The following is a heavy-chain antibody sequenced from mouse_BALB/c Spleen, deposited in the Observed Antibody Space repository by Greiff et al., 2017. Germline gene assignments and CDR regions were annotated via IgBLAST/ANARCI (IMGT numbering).Heavy chain of an antibody. D-gene: IGHD2-14*01. V-gene: IGHV6-6*02. CDR1: GFTFSNYW. J-gene: IGHJ2*01. Sequence: EVKLVESGGGLVQPGGSMKLSCVASGFTFSNYWMNWVRQSPEKGLEWVAEIRLKSNNYATHYAESVKGRFTISRDDSKSSVYLQMNNLRAEDTGIYYCTRRRYDWFDYWGQGTTLTVSS. CDR3: TRRRYDWFDY. CDR2: IRLKSNNYAT.